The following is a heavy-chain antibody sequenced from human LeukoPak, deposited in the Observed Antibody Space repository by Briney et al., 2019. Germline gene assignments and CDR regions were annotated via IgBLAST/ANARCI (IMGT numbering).Heavy chain of an antibody. CDR1: GGTFSSYA. CDR3: ARDLEYYDILTGYPPFDY. Sequence: SVKVSCKASGGTFSSYAISWVRQAPGQGLEWMGGIIPIFGTANYAQKFQGRVTITADKSTSTAYMELSSLRSEDTAVYYCARDLEYYDILTGYPPFDYWGQGTLVTVSS. V-gene: IGHV1-69*06. CDR2: IIPIFGTA. J-gene: IGHJ4*02. D-gene: IGHD3-9*01.